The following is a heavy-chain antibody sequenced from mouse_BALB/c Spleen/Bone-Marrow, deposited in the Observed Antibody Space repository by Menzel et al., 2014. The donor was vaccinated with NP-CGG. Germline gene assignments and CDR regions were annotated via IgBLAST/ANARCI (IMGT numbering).Heavy chain of an antibody. J-gene: IGHJ4*01. D-gene: IGHD1-1*01. V-gene: IGHV1-5*01. CDR1: GHTFTSYW. CDR2: IYPGNSDT. Sequence: VQLKESGTVLARPGASVKMSCKASGHTFTSYWMHWVKQRPGQGLEWIGAIYPGNSDTSYNQKFKGKAKLTAVTSTSTAYMELSSLTNEDSAVYYCTRYPYYYGSRNYYAMDYWGQGTSVTVSS. CDR3: TRYPYYYGSRNYYAMDY.